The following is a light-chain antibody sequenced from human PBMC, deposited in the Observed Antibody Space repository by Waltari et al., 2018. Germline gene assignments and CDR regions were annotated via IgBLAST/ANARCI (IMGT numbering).Light chain of an antibody. CDR1: QSVSRS. CDR3: QNYVRLPAT. V-gene: IGKV3-20*01. CDR2: GAS. J-gene: IGKJ1*01. Sequence: EIVLTQSPGTLSLSPGERATLSCSASQSVSRSLAWYQQKPGQAPRLLIYGASTRATGIPDRFTGSGSGTDFSLTISSLEPEDFAIYFCQNYVRLPATFGQGTKVEIK.